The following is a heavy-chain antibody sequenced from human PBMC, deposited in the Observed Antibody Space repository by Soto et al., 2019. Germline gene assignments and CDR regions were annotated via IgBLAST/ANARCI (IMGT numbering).Heavy chain of an antibody. CDR1: AFTFSSYS. CDR2: ISSSSRDI. J-gene: IGHJ4*02. Sequence: EVQLVESGGGLVKPGGSLRLSCAASAFTFSSYSINWVRQAPGKGLEWVSSISSSSRDIYYADSVKGRFTISRDKAKNSLYLQMNSLRVEDTALYYCARDWSGYDQGDWGQGTLVTVSS. V-gene: IGHV3-21*01. CDR3: ARDWSGYDQGD. D-gene: IGHD5-12*01.